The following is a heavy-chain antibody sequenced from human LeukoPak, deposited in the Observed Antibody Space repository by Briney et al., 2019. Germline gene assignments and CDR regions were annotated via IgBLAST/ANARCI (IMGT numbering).Heavy chain of an antibody. D-gene: IGHD3-9*01. CDR1: GDSVSSNSAA. CDR3: AREKYDISTGYYTQPYAMDV. Sequence: SQTLSLTCAISGDSVSSNSAAWNWIRQSPSRGLEWLGRTYYRSKWYNDYAVSVKGRITINPDTPKNQFSLQLNSVTPEDTAVYYCAREKYDISTGYYTQPYAMDVWGQGTTVTVSS. CDR2: TYYRSKWYN. J-gene: IGHJ6*02. V-gene: IGHV6-1*01.